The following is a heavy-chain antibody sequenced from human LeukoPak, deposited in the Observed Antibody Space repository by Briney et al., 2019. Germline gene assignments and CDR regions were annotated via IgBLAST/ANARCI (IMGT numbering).Heavy chain of an antibody. J-gene: IGHJ4*02. D-gene: IGHD1-1*01. CDR2: IRTKSQGGTA. CDR3: TTLYNPDY. V-gene: IGHV3-15*01. CDR1: GFTFTNTW. Sequence: GGSLRLSCAASGFTFTNTWMRWVRRAPGKGLEWVGRIRTKSQGGTADYAAPVKGRFTISRDDSQNTLYLQMNSLQTEDTVVYYCTTLYNPDYWGQGNLVTVSS.